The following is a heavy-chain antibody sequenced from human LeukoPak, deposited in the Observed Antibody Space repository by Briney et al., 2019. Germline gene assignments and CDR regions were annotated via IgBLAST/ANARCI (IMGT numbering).Heavy chain of an antibody. V-gene: IGHV3-23*01. CDR3: ARGELSTFDY. Sequence: GGSLRLSCAASGFTFSSYAMSWVRQAPGKGLEWVSLISGSGASTSYADSVKGRFTISRDNSKNTLYLQMNSLKVEDTAVYYCARGELSTFDYWGQGTLVTVSS. J-gene: IGHJ4*02. D-gene: IGHD3-16*02. CDR2: ISGSGAST. CDR1: GFTFSSYA.